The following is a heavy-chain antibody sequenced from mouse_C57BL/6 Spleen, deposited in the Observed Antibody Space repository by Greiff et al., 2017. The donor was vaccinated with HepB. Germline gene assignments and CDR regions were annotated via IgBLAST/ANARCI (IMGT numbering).Heavy chain of an antibody. CDR3: ARSGSSPFAY. Sequence: EVQLQQSGPELVKPGASVKIPCKASGYTFTDYNMDWVKQSHGKSLEWIGDINPNNGGTIYNQKFKGKATLTVDKSSSTAYLELRSLSSEDTAVYYCARSGSSPFAYWGQGTLVTVSA. D-gene: IGHD1-1*01. J-gene: IGHJ3*01. CDR2: INPNNGGT. CDR1: GYTFTDYN. V-gene: IGHV1-18*01.